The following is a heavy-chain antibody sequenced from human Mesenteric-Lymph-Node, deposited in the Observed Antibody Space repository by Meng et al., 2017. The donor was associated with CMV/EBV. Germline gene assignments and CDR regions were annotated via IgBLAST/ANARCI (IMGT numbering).Heavy chain of an antibody. Sequence: GESLKISCAASGFTFNNYGMHWVRQAPGKGLEWVALIRYDESSKYYADSVKRRFTISRDNSKNTLSLQMNSLRAEDTAVYYCAKGSSRPEYWGQGTLVTVSS. CDR3: AKGSSRPEY. CDR1: GFTFNNYG. J-gene: IGHJ4*02. D-gene: IGHD6-13*01. V-gene: IGHV3-30*02. CDR2: IRYDESSK.